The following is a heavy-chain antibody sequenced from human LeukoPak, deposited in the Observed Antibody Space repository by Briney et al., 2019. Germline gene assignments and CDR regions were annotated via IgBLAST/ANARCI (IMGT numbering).Heavy chain of an antibody. CDR3: ARNLEGYYDILTGYYNNY. D-gene: IGHD3-9*01. CDR1: GGTFSSYA. J-gene: IGHJ4*02. V-gene: IGHV1-69*04. Sequence: SVKVSCKASGGTFSSYAISWVRQAPGQGLEWMGRIIPILGIANYAQKFQGRVTITADKSTSTAYMELSSLRSEDTAVYYCARNLEGYYDILTGYYNNYWGQGTLVTVSS. CDR2: IIPILGIA.